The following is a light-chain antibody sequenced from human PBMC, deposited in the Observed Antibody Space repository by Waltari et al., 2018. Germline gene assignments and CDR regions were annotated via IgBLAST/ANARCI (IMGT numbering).Light chain of an antibody. Sequence: QSALTQPASVSGSPGQSITISCTGTRSDVGGYNYVSWYQQHAGKAPKLMIYDVSKRPSGVSNRFSGSKSGNTASLTISGLQAEDEADYYCSSYISSSAVVFGGGTKLTVL. CDR1: RSDVGGYNY. CDR3: SSYISSSAVV. CDR2: DVS. V-gene: IGLV2-14*01. J-gene: IGLJ2*01.